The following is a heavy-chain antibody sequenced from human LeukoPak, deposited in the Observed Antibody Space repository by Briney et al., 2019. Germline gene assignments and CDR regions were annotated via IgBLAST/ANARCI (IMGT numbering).Heavy chain of an antibody. CDR1: GFTVSSNY. CDR3: GRYYYDSSGYDY. V-gene: IGHV3-53*01. J-gene: IGHJ4*02. D-gene: IGHD3-22*01. CDR2: IYSGGST. Sequence: PGGSLRLSCAASGFTVSSNYMSWVRQAPGKGLEWVSVIYSGGSTYYADSVKGRFTISRDNSKNTLYLQMNSLRAEDAALYYCGRYYYDSSGYDYWGQGTLVTVSS.